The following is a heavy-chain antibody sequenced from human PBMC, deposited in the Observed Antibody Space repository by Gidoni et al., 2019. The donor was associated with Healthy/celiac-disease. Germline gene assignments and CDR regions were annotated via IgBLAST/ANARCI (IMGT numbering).Heavy chain of an antibody. CDR2: ISGSGGST. D-gene: IGHD6-19*01. CDR3: AKPRGLVRPEFDY. Sequence: EVQLLESGGGLVQPGGSLRLSCAASGFTFSSDAMGWVRQAPGKGLEWVSAISGSGGSTYDADSVKGRFTISRDNSKNTLYLQMNSLRAEDTAVYYCAKPRGLVRPEFDYWGQGTLVTVSS. CDR1: GFTFSSDA. V-gene: IGHV3-23*01. J-gene: IGHJ4*02.